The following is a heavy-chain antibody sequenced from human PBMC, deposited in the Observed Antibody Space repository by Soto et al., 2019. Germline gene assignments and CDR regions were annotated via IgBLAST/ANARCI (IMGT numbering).Heavy chain of an antibody. V-gene: IGHV3-23*01. Sequence: GGSLRLSCAASGFTFSSYAMSWVRQAPGKGLEWVSAISGSGGSTYYADSVKGRFTISRDNSKNTLYLQMNSLRAEDTAVYYCAKDGPRVYEQLVPHFDYWGQGTLVTVST. D-gene: IGHD6-6*01. J-gene: IGHJ4*02. CDR1: GFTFSSYA. CDR2: ISGSGGST. CDR3: AKDGPRVYEQLVPHFDY.